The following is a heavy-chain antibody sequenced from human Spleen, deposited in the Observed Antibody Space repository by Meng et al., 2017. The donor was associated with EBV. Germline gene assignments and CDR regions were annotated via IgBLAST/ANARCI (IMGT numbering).Heavy chain of an antibody. CDR1: GGTFSSYG. CDR3: ARDRALFRGYFDY. V-gene: IGHV1-18*01. Sequence: QVQLVQSGAEVKKPGSSVKVSCKASGGTFSSYGITWVRQAPGQGLEWMGGISTYNGDTNYAQKLQGRVTMTTDTSTTTGYMELRSLTSDDTAVYYCARDRALFRGYFDYWGQGTLVTVSS. J-gene: IGHJ4*02. CDR2: ISTYNGDT. D-gene: IGHD1-26*01.